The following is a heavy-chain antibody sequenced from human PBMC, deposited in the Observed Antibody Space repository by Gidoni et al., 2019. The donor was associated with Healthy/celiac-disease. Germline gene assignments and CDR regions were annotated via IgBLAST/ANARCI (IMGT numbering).Heavy chain of an antibody. CDR2: ISWNSGSI. CDR1: GFTFDDYA. V-gene: IGHV3-9*01. D-gene: IGHD1-1*01. CDR3: AKDGRGDWNPLDY. J-gene: IGHJ4*02. Sequence: EVQLVESGGGLVQPGRSLRLSCAASGFTFDDYAMHWVRQAPGKGLEWVSGISWNSGSIGYADSVKGRFTISRDNAKNSLYLQMNSLRAEDTALYYCAKDGRGDWNPLDYWGQGTLVTVSS.